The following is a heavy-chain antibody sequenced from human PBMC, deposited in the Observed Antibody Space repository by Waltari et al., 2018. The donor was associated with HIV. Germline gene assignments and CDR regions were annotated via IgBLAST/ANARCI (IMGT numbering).Heavy chain of an antibody. Sequence: EVQLLESGGGLVQPGGSRRLSCAASGFAYVSYAMTWVRQSPGRGVGGVSASSGSGADSFYADSVKGRFSISRDNSKNTVYLQMNNLRAADTAIYYCAKAFSDNTAYYYDFWGRGTRVTVAS. CDR2: SSGSGADS. CDR3: AKAFSDNTAYYYDF. J-gene: IGHJ4*02. D-gene: IGHD3-22*01. CDR1: GFAYVSYA. V-gene: IGHV3-23*01.